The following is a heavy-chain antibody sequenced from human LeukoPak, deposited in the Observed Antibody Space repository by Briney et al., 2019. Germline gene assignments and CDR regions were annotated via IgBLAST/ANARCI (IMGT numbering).Heavy chain of an antibody. CDR3: ARSALVADYYGSGSYYNRYYFDY. J-gene: IGHJ4*02. CDR1: GGSISSYY. V-gene: IGHV4-59*01. CDR2: IYYSGST. D-gene: IGHD3-10*01. Sequence: SETLSLTCTVSGGSISSYYWSWIRQPPGKGLEWIGYIYYSGSTNYNPSLKSRVTISVDTSKNQFSLKLSSVTAADTAVYYCARSALVADYYGSGSYYNRYYFDYWGQGTLVTVSS.